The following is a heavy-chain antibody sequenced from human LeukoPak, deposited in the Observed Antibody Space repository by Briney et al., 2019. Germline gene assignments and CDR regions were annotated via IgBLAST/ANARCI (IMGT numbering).Heavy chain of an antibody. V-gene: IGHV1-2*02. CDR2: INPYSGDT. CDR1: GYTFTGYY. D-gene: IGHD6-6*01. CDR3: ARVPDSSSSVDN. J-gene: IGHJ4*02. Sequence: AASVKVSCKASGYTFTGYYVHWVRQAPGQGLEWMGWINPYSGDTNYAQKFQGRVTMTRDTSISTAYMELSRLRSDDTAVYYCARVPDSSSSVDNWGQGTLVTVSS.